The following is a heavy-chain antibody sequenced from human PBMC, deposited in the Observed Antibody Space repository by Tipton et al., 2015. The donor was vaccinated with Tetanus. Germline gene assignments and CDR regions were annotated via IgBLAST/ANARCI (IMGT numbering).Heavy chain of an antibody. CDR3: VRDGWLSSTY. J-gene: IGHJ4*02. D-gene: IGHD6-13*01. Sequence: SGFTFSSYWMHWVRQAPGKGLEWASHIYSDGASSMYADSVKGRFTISRDNAKNTLYLQMNSLRVEDTAVYYCVRDGWLSSTYWGQGTLVTVSS. V-gene: IGHV3-74*03. CDR1: GFTFSSYW. CDR2: IYSDGASS.